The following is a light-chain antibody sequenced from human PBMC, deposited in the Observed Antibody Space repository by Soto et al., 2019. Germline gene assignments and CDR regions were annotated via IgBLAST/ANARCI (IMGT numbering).Light chain of an antibody. Sequence: DIQMTQSPSTLSASVGDRVTITCRASQSVSIWLDWYQQKPGKAPNLLIYKASSLQSGVPSRFSGSGSGTEFTLTISGLQPEDSATYYCQQHHEYAAWTFGQGTKVEIK. CDR3: QQHHEYAAWT. V-gene: IGKV1-5*03. J-gene: IGKJ1*01. CDR2: KAS. CDR1: QSVSIW.